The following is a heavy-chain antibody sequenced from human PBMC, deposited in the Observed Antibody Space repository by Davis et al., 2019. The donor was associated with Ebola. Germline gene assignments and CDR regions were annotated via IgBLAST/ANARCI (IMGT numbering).Heavy chain of an antibody. Sequence: PSETLSLTFALPGCPTSGSGYSWSWIRQPPGKGLEWIVYIYHSASTNYTPSPKTRVTISVDTSKNQFSLKLSSVTAADTAVYYCARRWAMIAPFDPWGQGTLVTVSS. J-gene: IGHJ5*02. V-gene: IGHV4-30-2*01. D-gene: IGHD3-22*01. CDR2: IYHSAST. CDR3: ARRWAMIAPFDP. CDR1: GCPTSGSGYS.